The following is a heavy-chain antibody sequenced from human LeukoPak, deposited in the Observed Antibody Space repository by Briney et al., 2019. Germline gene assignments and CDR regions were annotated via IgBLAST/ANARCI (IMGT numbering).Heavy chain of an antibody. CDR3: AKGGDPSMGYAFDI. D-gene: IGHD5-18*01. CDR2: INGDGGST. J-gene: IGHJ3*02. V-gene: IGHV3-74*01. Sequence: GGSLRLSCAASGFTFSSYWMHWVRQAPGKGLVWVSRINGDGGSTTYADSVKGRFTISRDNAKNTLYLQMNSLRAEDTAVYYCAKGGDPSMGYAFDIWGQGTVVTVSS. CDR1: GFTFSSYW.